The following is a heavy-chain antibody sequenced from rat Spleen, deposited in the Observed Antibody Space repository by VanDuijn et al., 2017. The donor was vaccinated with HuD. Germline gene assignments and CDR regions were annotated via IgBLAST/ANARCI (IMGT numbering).Heavy chain of an antibody. CDR2: IWGNGDT. D-gene: IGHD1-12*03. Sequence: QVQLKESGPGLVKPSLTLSLTCTVSGFSLSNYGVIWVRQPPGKGLEWMGVIWGNGDTSYKSALKSRLSISRDTSKSQVFLKVSNLQTEDTAMYFCASQHYYEGYYRDFWGQGVMVTVSS. CDR1: GFSLSNYG. V-gene: IGHV2S61*01. J-gene: IGHJ2*01. CDR3: ASQHYYEGYYRDF.